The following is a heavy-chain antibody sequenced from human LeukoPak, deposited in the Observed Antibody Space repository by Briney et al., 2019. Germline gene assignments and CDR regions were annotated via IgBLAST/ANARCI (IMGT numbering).Heavy chain of an antibody. V-gene: IGHV4-34*01. CDR3: ARHFGYDDTSDYQGVPDH. J-gene: IGHJ4*02. Sequence: KPSETLSLTCAVYGGSFSGYSWGWIRQPPGGGLEWIGTISYTGNTYYDSSLKSRLTISVDTSKTQFSLKLSSVTAADTAVYYCARHFGYDDTSDYQGVPDHWGQGSLVTVSS. CDR1: GGSFSGYS. D-gene: IGHD3-22*01. CDR2: ISYTGNT.